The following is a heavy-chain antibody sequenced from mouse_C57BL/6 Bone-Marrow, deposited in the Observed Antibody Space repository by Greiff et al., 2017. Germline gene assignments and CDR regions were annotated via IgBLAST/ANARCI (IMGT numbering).Heavy chain of an antibody. J-gene: IGHJ3*01. CDR1: GYTFTSYW. D-gene: IGHD1-1*01. V-gene: IGHV1-64*01. Sequence: QVQLQQSGAELVKPGASVQLSCKASGYTFTSYWMHWVKQRPGQGLEWIGMIHPNSGRTNYNEKFKSKDTLTVDKSSSTAYMQLSSLTSEDSAVYYCAGEPYYGSSCAWFAYWGQGTLVTVSA. CDR2: IHPNSGRT. CDR3: AGEPYYGSSCAWFAY.